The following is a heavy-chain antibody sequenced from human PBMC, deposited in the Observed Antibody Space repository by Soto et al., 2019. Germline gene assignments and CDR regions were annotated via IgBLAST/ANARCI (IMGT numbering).Heavy chain of an antibody. J-gene: IGHJ5*02. CDR3: AGESGYSYGNWFDP. V-gene: IGHV3-21*01. CDR1: GFTFSSYS. Sequence: GGSLRLSCAASGFTFSSYSMNWVRQAPGKGLEWVSSIGSSSSYIYYADSVKGRFTISRDNAKNSLYLQMNSLRAEDTAVYYCAGESGYSYGNWFDPWGQGTLVTVSS. CDR2: IGSSSSYI. D-gene: IGHD5-18*01.